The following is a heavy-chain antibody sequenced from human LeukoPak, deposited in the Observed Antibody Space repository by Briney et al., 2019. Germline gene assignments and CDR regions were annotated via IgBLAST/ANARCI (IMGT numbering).Heavy chain of an antibody. Sequence: ASVKVSCKASGYTFTSYAMHWVRQAPGQRLEWMGWINAGNDNTKYSQKFQGRVTITRDTSASTAYMELSSLRSEDTAVYYCARDGGYSYGYNYWGQGTLVTVSS. D-gene: IGHD5-18*01. J-gene: IGHJ4*02. V-gene: IGHV1-3*01. CDR3: ARDGGYSYGYNY. CDR1: GYTFTSYA. CDR2: INAGNDNT.